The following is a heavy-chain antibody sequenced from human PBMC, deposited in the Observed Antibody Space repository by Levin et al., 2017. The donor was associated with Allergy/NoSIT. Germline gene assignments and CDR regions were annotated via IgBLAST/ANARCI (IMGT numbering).Heavy chain of an antibody. CDR2: ISSSSSYI. V-gene: IGHV3-21*01. D-gene: IGHD3-16*01. Sequence: GGSLRLSCAASGFTFSSYSMNWVRQAPGKGLEWVSSISSSSSYIYYADSVKGRFTISRDNAKNSLYLQMYSLRAEDTAVYYCARDAVRNLYGDLDYWGQGTLVTVSS. CDR3: ARDAVRNLYGDLDY. J-gene: IGHJ4*02. CDR1: GFTFSSYS.